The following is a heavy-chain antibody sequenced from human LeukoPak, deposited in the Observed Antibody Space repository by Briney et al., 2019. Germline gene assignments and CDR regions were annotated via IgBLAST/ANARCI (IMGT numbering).Heavy chain of an antibody. CDR1: GGSVNSGSYY. V-gene: IGHV4-61*03. Sequence: PSGTLSLTCTVSGGSVNSGSYYWSWVRQPPGKGLEYIGYIYYGGSTNYNPSLKSRVTISVDTSKNHFSLKLSSVTAADTAVYYCARGYSGLEPFDIWGQGTMVTVSS. D-gene: IGHD5-12*01. CDR3: ARGYSGLEPFDI. J-gene: IGHJ3*02. CDR2: IYYGGST.